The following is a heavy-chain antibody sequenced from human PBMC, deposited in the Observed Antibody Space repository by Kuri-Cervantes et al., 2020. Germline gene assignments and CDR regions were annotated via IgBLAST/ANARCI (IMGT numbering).Heavy chain of an antibody. D-gene: IGHD3-10*01. CDR1: GYTFTSYG. CDR2: ISAYNGNT. V-gene: IGHV1-18*01. Sequence: ASVKVSCKASGYTFTSYGISWVRQAPGQGLEWMGWISAYNGNTNYAQKLQGRVTMTTDTSTSTAYMELRSLRSEDTAVYYCARYREITMVRGVIITGSYYYYGMDVWGQGTTVTVSS. J-gene: IGHJ6*02. CDR3: ARYREITMVRGVIITGSYYYYGMDV.